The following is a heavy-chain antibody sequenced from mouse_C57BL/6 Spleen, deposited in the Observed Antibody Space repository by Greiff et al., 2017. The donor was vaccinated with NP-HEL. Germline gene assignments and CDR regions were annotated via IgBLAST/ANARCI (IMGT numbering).Heavy chain of an antibody. Sequence: EVMLVESGGGLVKPGGSLKLSCAASGFTFSSYAMSWVRQTPEKRLEWVATISDGGSYTYYPDKVKGRFTISRDNAKNNLYLQLSHLKSEDTAMYYCARERTYYGSGYWYFDVWGTGTTVTVSS. J-gene: IGHJ1*03. D-gene: IGHD1-1*01. CDR1: GFTFSSYA. CDR3: ARERTYYGSGYWYFDV. CDR2: ISDGGSYT. V-gene: IGHV5-4*01.